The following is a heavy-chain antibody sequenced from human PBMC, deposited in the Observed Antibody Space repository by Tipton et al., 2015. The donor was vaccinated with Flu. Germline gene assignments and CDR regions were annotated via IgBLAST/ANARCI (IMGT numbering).Heavy chain of an antibody. CDR1: GFTFSSYW. D-gene: IGHD3-22*01. Sequence: GSLRLSCAASGFTFSSYWMSWVRQAPGKGLEWVANIKQDGTEKYYVDSVKGRFTISRDDAKNSLFLQMDSLRAEDTAVYYCARASRTNYNDRNGLRLDSWGQGTLVTVSS. J-gene: IGHJ4*02. CDR3: ARASRTNYNDRNGLRLDS. CDR2: IKQDGTEK. V-gene: IGHV3-7*01.